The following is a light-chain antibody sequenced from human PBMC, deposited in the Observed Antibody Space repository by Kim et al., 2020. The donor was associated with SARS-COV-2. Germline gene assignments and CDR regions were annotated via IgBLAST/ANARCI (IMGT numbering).Light chain of an antibody. CDR3: HQRRDWPLT. CDR2: DAS. Sequence: EIVLTQSPATLSLSPGERATLSCRASQSVSSSLAWYQQKPGQAPRLLIYDASSRATGIPARFSGSGSGTDFTLTISSLEPEDFAVYYCHQRRDWPLTFGAETKVEI. V-gene: IGKV3-11*01. J-gene: IGKJ4*01. CDR1: QSVSSS.